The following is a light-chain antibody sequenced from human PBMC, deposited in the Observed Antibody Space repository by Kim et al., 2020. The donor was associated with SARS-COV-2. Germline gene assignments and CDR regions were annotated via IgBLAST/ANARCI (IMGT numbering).Light chain of an antibody. CDR3: QQRGNWPLT. J-gene: IGKJ4*01. CDR1: QSVTSY. V-gene: IGKV3-11*01. CDR2: CAS. Sequence: LSTGERATLSCRASQSVTSYLAWFQQKPGQPPRLLIYCASNRATGIPTRFSGSGSGTDFTLTIDSLEPEDFALYYCQQRGNWPLTFGGGTKVETK.